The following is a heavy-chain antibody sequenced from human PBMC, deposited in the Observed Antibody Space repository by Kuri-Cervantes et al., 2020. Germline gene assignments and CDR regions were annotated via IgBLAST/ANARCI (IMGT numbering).Heavy chain of an antibody. D-gene: IGHD6-6*01. V-gene: IGHV4-34*01. Sequence: ESLKISCAVYGGSFSGYYWSWIRQPPGKGLEWIGEINHSGSTNYNPSLKSRVTISVDTSKNQFSLKLSSVTAADTAVYYCARVRDIAARPNWFDTWGQGTLVTVSS. J-gene: IGHJ5*02. CDR1: GGSFSGYY. CDR2: INHSGST. CDR3: ARVRDIAARPNWFDT.